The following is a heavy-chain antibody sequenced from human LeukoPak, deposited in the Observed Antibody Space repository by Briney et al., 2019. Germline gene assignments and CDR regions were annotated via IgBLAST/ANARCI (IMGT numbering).Heavy chain of an antibody. CDR1: GGSTGSSSYY. D-gene: IGHD6-19*01. Sequence: SETLSLTCTLSGGSTGSSSYYWGWIRQPPGQGLEWIGTISYSGNTYYNPSLKSRVAISVDTSKTQLSLKLSSVTAADTAVYYAVAVAATYYFDYWGQGTLVTVSS. CDR3: VAVAATYYFDY. V-gene: IGHV4-39*01. CDR2: ISYSGNT. J-gene: IGHJ4*02.